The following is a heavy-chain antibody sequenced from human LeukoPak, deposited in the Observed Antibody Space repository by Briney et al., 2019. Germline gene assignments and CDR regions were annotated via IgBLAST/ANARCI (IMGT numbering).Heavy chain of an antibody. CDR3: ASLKGSYGLGLFDY. Sequence: SGTLSLTCTVSDGSISTNIYHWGWIRQPPGKGLECIGSIYYSGSPYYNPSLKSRVTISVDTSKNQFSLKLNSVTAADTAVYYCASLKGSYGLGLFDYWGQGTLVTVSS. CDR1: DGSISTNIYH. CDR2: IYYSGSP. V-gene: IGHV4-39*01. J-gene: IGHJ4*02. D-gene: IGHD5-18*01.